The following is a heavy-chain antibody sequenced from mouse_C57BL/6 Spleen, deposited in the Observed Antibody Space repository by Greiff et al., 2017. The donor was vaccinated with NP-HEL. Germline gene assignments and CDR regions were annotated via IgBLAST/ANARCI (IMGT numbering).Heavy chain of an antibody. V-gene: IGHV1-80*01. Sequence: QVQLKQSGAELVKPGASVKISCKASGYAFSSYWMNWVKQRPGKGLEWIGQIYPGDGDTNYNGKFKGKATLTADKSSSTAYMQLSSLTSEDSAVYFCARTCYGSSYYFDYWGQGTTLTVSS. CDR2: IYPGDGDT. CDR1: GYAFSSYW. CDR3: ARTCYGSSYYFDY. J-gene: IGHJ2*01. D-gene: IGHD1-1*01.